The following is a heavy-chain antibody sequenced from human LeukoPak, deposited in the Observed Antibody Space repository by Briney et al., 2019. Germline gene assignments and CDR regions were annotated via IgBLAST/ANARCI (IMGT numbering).Heavy chain of an antibody. CDR1: GYSFTTYW. Sequence: GESLKISCKASGYSFTTYWIGWVRQMPGKGLEWMGIIDPSDSDTRYTPSFQGQVTISADKSLTTAYLQWNSLKASDTALYYCARQTAMGLSGDYWGQGTLVTVSS. CDR2: IDPSDSDT. J-gene: IGHJ4*02. D-gene: IGHD5-18*01. V-gene: IGHV5-51*01. CDR3: ARQTAMGLSGDY.